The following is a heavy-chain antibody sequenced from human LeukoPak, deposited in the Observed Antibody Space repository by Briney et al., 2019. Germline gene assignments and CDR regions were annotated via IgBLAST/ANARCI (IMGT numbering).Heavy chain of an antibody. Sequence: GGSLRLSCAASGFTFSSYEMNWVRQAPGKGLEWISYISGSGFTIHYADSVKGRFTISRDNAKNSLYLQMNSLRAEDTAVYYCVRGVPKTSYYYYYMDVWGKGTTVTVSS. CDR2: ISGSGFTI. V-gene: IGHV3-48*03. CDR3: VRGVPKTSYYYYYMDV. J-gene: IGHJ6*03. D-gene: IGHD4-11*01. CDR1: GFTFSSYE.